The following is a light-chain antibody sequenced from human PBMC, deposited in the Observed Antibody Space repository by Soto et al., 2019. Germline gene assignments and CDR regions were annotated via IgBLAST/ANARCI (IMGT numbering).Light chain of an antibody. V-gene: IGLV2-8*01. CDR2: EVT. CDR3: CSSGGSPTYV. CDR1: SSDVGGYNY. J-gene: IGLJ1*01. Sequence: QAVLTQPPSASGSPGQSVTISCTGTSSDVGGYNYVSWYQQHPGTAPKLMIYEVTKRPSGVPDRFSGSKSGNTASLTVSGLQAEDEADYYCCSSGGSPTYVFGTGTKLTVL.